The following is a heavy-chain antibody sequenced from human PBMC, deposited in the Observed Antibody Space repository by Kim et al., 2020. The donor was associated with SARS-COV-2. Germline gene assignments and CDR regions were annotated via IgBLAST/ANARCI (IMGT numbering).Heavy chain of an antibody. Sequence: GGSLRLSCAASGFTFSSYEMNWVRQAPGKGLEWVSYISSSGSTIYYADSLKGRFTISRDNAKNSLYLQMNSLRAEDTAVYYCARGTLCSGGSCYTYWYFDLWGRGTLVTVSS. CDR3: ARGTLCSGGSCYTYWYFDL. V-gene: IGHV3-48*03. CDR2: ISSSGSTI. D-gene: IGHD2-15*01. J-gene: IGHJ2*01. CDR1: GFTFSSYE.